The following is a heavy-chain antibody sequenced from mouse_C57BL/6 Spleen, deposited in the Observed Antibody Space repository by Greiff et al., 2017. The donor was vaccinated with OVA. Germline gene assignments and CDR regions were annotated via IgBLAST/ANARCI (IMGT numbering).Heavy chain of an antibody. J-gene: IGHJ4*01. CDR3: TRVYDYDYAMDY. CDR2: ISSGGDYI. V-gene: IGHV5-9-1*02. Sequence: EVKLVESGAGLVKPGGSLKLSCAASGFTFSSYAMSWVRQTPEKRLEWVAYISSGGDYIYYADTVKGRFTISRDNARNTLYLQMSSLKSEDTAMYYCTRVYDYDYAMDYWGQGTSVTVSS. D-gene: IGHD2-4*01. CDR1: GFTFSSYA.